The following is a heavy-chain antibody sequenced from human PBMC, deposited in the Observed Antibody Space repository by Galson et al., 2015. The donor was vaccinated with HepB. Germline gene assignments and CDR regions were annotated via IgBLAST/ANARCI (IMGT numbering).Heavy chain of an antibody. CDR3: AKEALPDYGGVTGFHF. CDR2: IWYDGSKK. V-gene: IGHV3-33*06. D-gene: IGHD4-23*01. CDR1: GFTFRSFG. Sequence: SLRLSCAASGFTFRSFGMHWVRQAPGKGLEWLAVIWYDGSKKYYTDSVKGRFTISKDTSKNTLYLQMDSLRVEDTAVYYCAKEALPDYGGVTGFHFWGQGTLVTGSS. J-gene: IGHJ4*02.